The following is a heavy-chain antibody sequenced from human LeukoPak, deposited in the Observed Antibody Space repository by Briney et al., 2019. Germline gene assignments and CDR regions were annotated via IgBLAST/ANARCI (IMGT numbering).Heavy chain of an antibody. CDR2: IYYSGST. D-gene: IGHD3-10*01. V-gene: IGHV4-59*01. Sequence: PSETLSLTCTVSGGSISSYYWSWIRQPPGKGLEWIGYIYYSGSTNYNPSLKSRVTISVDTSKNQFSLKLSSVTAADTAVYYCARDGFDYGSGSSAFDYWGQGTLVTVSS. CDR3: ARDGFDYGSGSSAFDY. CDR1: GGSISSYY. J-gene: IGHJ4*02.